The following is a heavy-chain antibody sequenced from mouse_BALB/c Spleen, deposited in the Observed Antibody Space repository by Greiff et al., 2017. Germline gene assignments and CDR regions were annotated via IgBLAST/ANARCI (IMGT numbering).Heavy chain of an antibody. CDR1: GFTFSSFG. Sequence: EVKLVESGGGLVQPGGSRKLSCAASGFTFSSFGMHWVRQAPEKGLEWVAYISSGSSTIYYADTVKGRFTISRDNPKNTLFLQMTSLRSEDTAMYYCARSGYRYDGTFSDYWGQGTTLTVSS. J-gene: IGHJ2*01. D-gene: IGHD2-14*01. V-gene: IGHV5-17*02. CDR3: ARSGYRYDGTFSDY. CDR2: ISSGSSTI.